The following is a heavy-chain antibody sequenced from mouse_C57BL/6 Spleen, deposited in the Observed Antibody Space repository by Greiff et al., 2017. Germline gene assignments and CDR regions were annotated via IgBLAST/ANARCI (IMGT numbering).Heavy chain of an antibody. J-gene: IGHJ4*01. Sequence: QVQLQQSGPGLVAPSQSLSITCTVSGFSLTSYAISWVRPPPGKGLEWLGVIWTGGGTNYNSALKSRLSISKDNSKSQVFLKMNSLQTDDTARYYCAPHYYGSRNAMDYWGQGTSVTVSS. CDR1: GFSLTSYA. CDR2: IWTGGGT. V-gene: IGHV2-9-1*01. CDR3: APHYYGSRNAMDY. D-gene: IGHD1-1*01.